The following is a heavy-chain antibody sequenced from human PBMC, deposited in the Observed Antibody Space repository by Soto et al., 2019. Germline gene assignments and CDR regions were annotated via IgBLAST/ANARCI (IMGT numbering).Heavy chain of an antibody. J-gene: IGHJ5*02. CDR1: GSTFTSYA. V-gene: IGHV1-8*01. D-gene: IGHD4-4*01. CDR2: MNPNSGNT. CDR3: AILAHDYSNYALRPPRLFDP. Sequence: ASVKVSCKASGSTFTSYAINWVRQATGQGLEWMGWMNPNSGNTGYAQKFQGRVTMTRNTSISTAYMELSSLRSEDTAVYYCAILAHDYSNYALRPPRLFDPWGQGTLVTVSS.